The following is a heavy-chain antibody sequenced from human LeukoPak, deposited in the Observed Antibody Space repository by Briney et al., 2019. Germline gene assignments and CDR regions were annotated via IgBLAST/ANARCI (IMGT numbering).Heavy chain of an antibody. D-gene: IGHD1-1*01. J-gene: IGHJ6*02. CDR1: GFTFSSYG. Sequence: GGSLRLSCAASGFTFSSYGMHWVRQAPGKGLEWVAVIWYDGSNKYYADSVKGRFTISRDNSKNTLYLQMNSLRAEDTAVYYCAALYNWNALGMDVWGQGTTVTVSS. V-gene: IGHV3-30*02. CDR3: AALYNWNALGMDV. CDR2: IWYDGSNK.